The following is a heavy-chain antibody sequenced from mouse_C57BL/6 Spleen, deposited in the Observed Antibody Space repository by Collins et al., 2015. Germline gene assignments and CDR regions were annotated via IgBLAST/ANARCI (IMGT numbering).Heavy chain of an antibody. V-gene: IGHV9-3-1*01. CDR3: ARGTHYFDY. CDR2: INTYTGEP. Sequence: GKGLKWMGWINTYTGEPTYADDFKGRFAFSLETSASTAYLQINNLKNEDTATYFCARGTHYFDYWGQGTTLTVSS. J-gene: IGHJ2*01.